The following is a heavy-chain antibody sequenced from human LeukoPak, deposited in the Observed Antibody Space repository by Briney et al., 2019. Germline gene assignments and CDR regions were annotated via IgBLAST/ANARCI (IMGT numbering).Heavy chain of an antibody. J-gene: IGHJ4*02. Sequence: QPGGSLRLSCAASGFTFSSYWMHWVRQAPGKGLVWVSRINTGGSSTSYADSVKGRFTISRDNAKNTLYLQMNSLRAEDTAVYYCARVNAGYYDSSGLPDYWGQGTLVTVSS. V-gene: IGHV3-74*01. D-gene: IGHD3-22*01. CDR3: ARVNAGYYDSSGLPDY. CDR2: INTGGSST. CDR1: GFTFSSYW.